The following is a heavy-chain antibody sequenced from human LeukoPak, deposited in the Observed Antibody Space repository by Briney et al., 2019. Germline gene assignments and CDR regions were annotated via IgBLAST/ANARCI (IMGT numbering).Heavy chain of an antibody. CDR3: ARVGDGWSARLIDY. CDR2: ISTRSTTI. V-gene: IGHV3-48*04. CDR1: GFTFSSYS. J-gene: IGHJ4*02. Sequence: GGSLRLSCEASGFTFSSYSMNWVRQAPGKGLEWISYISTRSTTIYYADSVKGRFIISRDNAKNSLYLQMNSLRAEDTAIYYCARVGDGWSARLIDYWGQGTLVTVSS. D-gene: IGHD6-19*01.